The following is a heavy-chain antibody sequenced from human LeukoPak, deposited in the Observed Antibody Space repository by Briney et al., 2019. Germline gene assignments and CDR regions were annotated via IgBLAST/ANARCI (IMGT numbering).Heavy chain of an antibody. Sequence: ASVKVSCKASGYTFSSYDINWVRQATGQGLEWMGWMNPNSGNTAYAQKFQGRVTMSRDTSISTAYMELSSLRSEDTAVYYCARLAKESRPLDYWGQGTLVTVSS. CDR2: MNPNSGNT. V-gene: IGHV1-8*02. J-gene: IGHJ4*02. CDR1: GYTFSSYD. CDR3: ARLAKESRPLDY. D-gene: IGHD6-13*01.